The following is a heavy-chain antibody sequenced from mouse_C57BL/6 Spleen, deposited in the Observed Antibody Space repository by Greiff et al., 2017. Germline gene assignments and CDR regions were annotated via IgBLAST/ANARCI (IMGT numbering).Heavy chain of an antibody. V-gene: IGHV1-72*01. CDR1: GYTFTSYW. D-gene: IGHD1-1*01. CDR3: EREITTGVATGAMDY. Sequence: QVQLQQSGAELVKPGASVKLSCKASGYTFTSYWMHWVKQRPGRGLEWIGRIDPNSGGTKYNEKFKSKATLTVDKPSSTAYMQLSSLTSEDAAVSECEREITTGVATGAMDYWGQGTSVTVSS. CDR2: IDPNSGGT. J-gene: IGHJ4*01.